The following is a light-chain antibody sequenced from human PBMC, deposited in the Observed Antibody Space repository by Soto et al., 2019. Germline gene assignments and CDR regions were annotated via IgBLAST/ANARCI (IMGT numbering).Light chain of an antibody. CDR3: QHYGSSPPYT. Sequence: EIVLTQSPDTLSLSPGERATLACRASRSFASSYLAWYQQKPGQAPRLLIYAASTGATGIPDRFSGSGSGTDFTLTISRLEPEDSAVYYCQHYGSSPPYTFGQGTKLEIK. V-gene: IGKV3-20*01. CDR1: RSFASSY. CDR2: AAS. J-gene: IGKJ2*01.